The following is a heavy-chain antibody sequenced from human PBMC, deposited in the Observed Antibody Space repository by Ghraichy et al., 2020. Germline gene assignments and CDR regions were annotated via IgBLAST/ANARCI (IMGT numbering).Heavy chain of an antibody. J-gene: IGHJ3*02. CDR1: GFTFSSFA. CDR3: AKGLYGIVNAFDM. V-gene: IGHV3-23*01. CDR2: ITGSGGST. D-gene: IGHD3-16*01. Sequence: GGSLRLSCSASGFTFSSFAINWVRQAPGKGLEYVSTITGSGGSTYYADSVKGRFTISRDNSKNTLYLQMNSLRAEDTATYYCAKGLYGIVNAFDMWVQGTMVTVSS.